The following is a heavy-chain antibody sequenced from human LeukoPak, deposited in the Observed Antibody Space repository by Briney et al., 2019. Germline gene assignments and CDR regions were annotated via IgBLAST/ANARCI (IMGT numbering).Heavy chain of an antibody. J-gene: IGHJ6*02. CDR1: GFTFSDYA. CDR2: ISKDGSDK. Sequence: GRSLRLSCAASGFTFSDYAMHWVRQAPGKGLEWVAVISKDGSDKYYPGSVKGRFTISKDNAKNSLYLQMNSLRAEDTAVYYCARDHQQWLVHYYYGMDVWGQGTTVTVSS. V-gene: IGHV3-30-3*01. D-gene: IGHD6-19*01. CDR3: ARDHQQWLVHYYYGMDV.